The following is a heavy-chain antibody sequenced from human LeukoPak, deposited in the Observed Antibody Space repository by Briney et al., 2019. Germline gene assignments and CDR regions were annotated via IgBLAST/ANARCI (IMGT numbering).Heavy chain of an antibody. J-gene: IGHJ4*02. CDR1: GFTFSSYW. CDR2: INSDGSST. CDR3: TRAAAMSTDY. Sequence: GGSLRLSCVASGFTFSSYWMHWVRQAPGKGLVWVSRINSDGSSTTYADSVKGRFTISRDTAKNTLYLQMNSLRAEDTAVYYCTRAAAMSTDYWGQGTLVTVSS. D-gene: IGHD5-18*01. V-gene: IGHV3-74*01.